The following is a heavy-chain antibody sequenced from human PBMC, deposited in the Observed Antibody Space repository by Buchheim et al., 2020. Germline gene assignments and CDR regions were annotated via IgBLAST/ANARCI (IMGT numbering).Heavy chain of an antibody. V-gene: IGHV3-30*03. Sequence: QVQLVESGGGVVQSGRSLRLSCAASGFTFSSYAMHWVRQAPGKGLEWVAVISYDGSNKYYADSVKGRFTISRDNSKNTFYLQMNSLRAEDTAVYYCAISSALDVWGQGTT. J-gene: IGHJ6*02. CDR2: ISYDGSNK. CDR1: GFTFSSYA. CDR3: AISSALDV.